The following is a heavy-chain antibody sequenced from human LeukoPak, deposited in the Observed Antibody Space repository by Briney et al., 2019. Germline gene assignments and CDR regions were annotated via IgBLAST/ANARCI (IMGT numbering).Heavy chain of an antibody. CDR1: GFTFSSYG. CDR2: ISYDGSNK. D-gene: IGHD3-22*01. J-gene: IGHJ4*02. CDR3: AKDQSYYDSSGYSPSS. V-gene: IGHV3-30*18. Sequence: GGSLRLSCAASGFTFSSYGMHWVRQAPGKGPEWVAVISYDGSNKYYADSVKGRFTISRDNSKNTLYLQMNSLRAEDTAVYYCAKDQSYYDSSGYSPSSWGQGTLVTVSS.